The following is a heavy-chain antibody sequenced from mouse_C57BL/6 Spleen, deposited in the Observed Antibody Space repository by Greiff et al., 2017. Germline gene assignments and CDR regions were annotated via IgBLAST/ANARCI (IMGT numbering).Heavy chain of an antibody. CDR2: IYPGSGNT. D-gene: IGHD2-3*01. CDR1: GYTFTDYY. V-gene: IGHV1-76*01. Sequence: QVQLQQSGAELVRPGASVKLSCKASGYTFTDYYINWVKQRPGQGLEWIARIYPGSGNTYYNEKFKGKATLTAEKSSSTAYMQLSSLTSEDSAVYFCERGGLYDGYSWFAYWGQGTLVTVSA. J-gene: IGHJ3*01. CDR3: ERGGLYDGYSWFAY.